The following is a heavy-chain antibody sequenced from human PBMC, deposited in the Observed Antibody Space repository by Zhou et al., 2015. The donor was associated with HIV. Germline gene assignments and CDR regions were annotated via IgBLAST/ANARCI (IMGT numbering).Heavy chain of an antibody. V-gene: IGHV1-18*01. CDR3: ARALVGQWLAYFDN. Sequence: QVQLVQSGTEVKRPGASVRVSCKASGYDFNTYAISWVRQAPGQGLEWMGWISTHNGNTNYAQNLQGRVTLTTDTSTSSAYMELRSLRPDDTAMYYCARALVGQWLAYFDNWGQGTLVIVSS. J-gene: IGHJ4*02. CDR2: ISTHNGNT. D-gene: IGHD6-19*01. CDR1: GYDFNTYA.